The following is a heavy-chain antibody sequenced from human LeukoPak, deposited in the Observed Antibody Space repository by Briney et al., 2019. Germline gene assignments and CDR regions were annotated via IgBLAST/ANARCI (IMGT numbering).Heavy chain of an antibody. CDR1: GGSFSGYY. CDR3: ARGGDSGSYLDY. J-gene: IGHJ4*02. CDR2: INHSGRT. Sequence: SETLSLTCAVYGGSFSGYYWSWIRQPPGKGLEWIGEINHSGRTNYNPSLKSRVTISEDTSKNQFSLKLSSVTAADTAVYYCARGGDSGSYLDYWGQGTLVTVSS. V-gene: IGHV4-34*01. D-gene: IGHD1-26*01.